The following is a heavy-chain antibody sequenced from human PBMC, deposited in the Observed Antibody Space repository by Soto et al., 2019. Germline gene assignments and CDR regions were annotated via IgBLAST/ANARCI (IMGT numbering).Heavy chain of an antibody. CDR3: ALEWRGYSYGYRTAY. J-gene: IGHJ4*02. D-gene: IGHD5-18*01. Sequence: QVQLVQSGAEVKTPGSSVKVSCKASGGTFSSYAISWVRQAPGPGLEWMGGIIPIFGTANYAQKFQGRVTITADESTSTAYMELSSLRSEDTAVYYCALEWRGYSYGYRTAYWVQGTMVTVSS. CDR1: GGTFSSYA. CDR2: IIPIFGTA. V-gene: IGHV1-69*12.